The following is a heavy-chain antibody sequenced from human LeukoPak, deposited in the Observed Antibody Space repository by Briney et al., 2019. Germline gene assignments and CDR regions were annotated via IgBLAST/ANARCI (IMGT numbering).Heavy chain of an antibody. CDR1: GYTFTIYY. J-gene: IGHJ6*03. V-gene: IGHV1-46*01. CDR3: ARDTLIDDFWSGYYYYYYYMDV. CDR2: SNTSGGRT. D-gene: IGHD3-3*01. Sequence: ASVTVSFTGSGYTFTIYYMHWVRQAPGQGGEWMGISNTSGGRTRYTQKFQGGGTITREIATSKVYMEMSSVRDGDTAVCYCARDTLIDDFWSGYYYYYYYMDVWGKGTTVTVSS.